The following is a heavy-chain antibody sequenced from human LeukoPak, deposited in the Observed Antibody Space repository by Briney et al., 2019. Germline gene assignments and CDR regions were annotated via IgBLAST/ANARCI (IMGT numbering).Heavy chain of an antibody. CDR3: AREPNFDDHAFDY. CDR1: GFTFSSYW. V-gene: IGHV3-48*01. CDR2: INSRSSSI. D-gene: IGHD1-14*01. Sequence: GGSLRLSCAASGFTFSSYWMSWVRQAPGKRLEWVSYINSRSSSIDYAGSVKGRFTISRDNAKNSLYLQINSLRAEDTAIYYCAREPNFDDHAFDYWGQGTLVTVSS. J-gene: IGHJ4*02.